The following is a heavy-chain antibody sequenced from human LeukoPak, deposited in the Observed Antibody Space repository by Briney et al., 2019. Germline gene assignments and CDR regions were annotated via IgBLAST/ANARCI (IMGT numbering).Heavy chain of an antibody. D-gene: IGHD3-22*01. CDR2: IWYDGSNK. CDR3: AREMYYYDSSGYYLDY. Sequence: GGSLRLSCAASGFTFSSYGMHWVRQAPGKGLEWVAVIWYDGSNKYYADSVKGRFTISRDNSKNTLYLQMNSLRAEDTAVYYCAREMYYYDSSGYYLDYWGQGTLVTVSS. CDR1: GFTFSSYG. V-gene: IGHV3-33*01. J-gene: IGHJ4*02.